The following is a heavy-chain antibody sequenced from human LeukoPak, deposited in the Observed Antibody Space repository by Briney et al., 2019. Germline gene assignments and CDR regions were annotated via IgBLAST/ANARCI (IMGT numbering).Heavy chain of an antibody. Sequence: ASVKVSCKASGYTFTGYYMHWVRQSPGQGLEWMGWINPNSGGTNYAQKFQGRVTMTRDTSISTAYMEPSRLRSDDTAVYYCARARLGKRIVGAGWFDPWGQGTLVTVSS. CDR2: INPNSGGT. CDR3: ARARLGKRIVGAGWFDP. V-gene: IGHV1-2*02. CDR1: GYTFTGYY. D-gene: IGHD1-26*01. J-gene: IGHJ5*02.